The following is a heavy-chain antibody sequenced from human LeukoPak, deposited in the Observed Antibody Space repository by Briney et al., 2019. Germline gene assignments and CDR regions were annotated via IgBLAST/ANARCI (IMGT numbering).Heavy chain of an antibody. V-gene: IGHV4-34*01. J-gene: IGHJ6*03. Sequence: SETLSLTCAVYGGSFSGYYWSWIRQPPGKGLEWIGEINHSGSTNYNPSLKSRVTISVDTSKNQFSLKLSSVTAADTAVYYCARVYYYYMDVWGKGTTVTVSS. CDR3: ARVYYYYMDV. CDR2: INHSGST. CDR1: GGSFSGYY.